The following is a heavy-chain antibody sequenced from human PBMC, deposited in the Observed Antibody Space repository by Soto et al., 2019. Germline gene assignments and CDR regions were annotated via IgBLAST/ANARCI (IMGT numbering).Heavy chain of an antibody. Sequence: ASVKVSCKASGYTFTSYYMHWVRQAPGQGLEWMGIINPSGGSTSYAQKFQGRVTMTRDTSTSTVYMELSSLRSEDTAVYYCARDYVAAWGGFYYYYYGMDVWGQGTTVTVSS. CDR2: INPSGGST. CDR1: GYTFTSYY. CDR3: ARDYVAAWGGFYYYYYGMDV. J-gene: IGHJ6*02. D-gene: IGHD2-21*01. V-gene: IGHV1-46*01.